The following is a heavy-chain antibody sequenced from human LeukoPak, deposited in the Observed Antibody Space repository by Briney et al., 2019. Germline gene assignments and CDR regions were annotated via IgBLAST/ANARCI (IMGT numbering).Heavy chain of an antibody. V-gene: IGHV4-34*01. CDR3: ARFLPYPQADYGDYSAGFDY. J-gene: IGHJ4*02. Sequence: SETLSLTCAVYGGSFSGYYWSWIRQPPGKGLEWIGEINHSGSTNYNPSLKSRVTISVDTSKNQFSLKLSSVTAADTAVYYCARFLPYPQADYGDYSAGFDYWGQGTLVTVSS. CDR2: INHSGST. CDR1: GGSFSGYY. D-gene: IGHD4-17*01.